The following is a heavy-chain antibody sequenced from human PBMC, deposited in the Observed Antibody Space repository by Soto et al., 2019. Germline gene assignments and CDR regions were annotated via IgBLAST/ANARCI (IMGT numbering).Heavy chain of an antibody. CDR1: GGSINNHY. Sequence: SETLSLTCTVSGGSINNHYWSWIRQPPGKGLEWIAYIHNSGTTNYNPSLKSRITMSVDTSKNQFALTLSSVTAEDTAVYYCARHSPTYYDFDFWGQGTLVTVSS. J-gene: IGHJ4*02. D-gene: IGHD3-22*01. V-gene: IGHV4-59*08. CDR3: ARHSPTYYDFDF. CDR2: IHNSGTT.